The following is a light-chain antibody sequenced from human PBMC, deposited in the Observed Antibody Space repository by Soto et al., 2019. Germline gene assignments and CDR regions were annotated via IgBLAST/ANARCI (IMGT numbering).Light chain of an antibody. CDR3: SSYTSSRGYVV. Sequence: QSALTQPASVSGSPGQSITISCTGTSSDVGGYNYVSWYQQHPGKAPKLMIYDVSNRPSGVSNRFSGSKSGNTASLTISGLQAEDEADYYCSSYTSSRGYVVFGGGTKVTVL. J-gene: IGLJ2*01. CDR2: DVS. CDR1: SSDVGGYNY. V-gene: IGLV2-14*01.